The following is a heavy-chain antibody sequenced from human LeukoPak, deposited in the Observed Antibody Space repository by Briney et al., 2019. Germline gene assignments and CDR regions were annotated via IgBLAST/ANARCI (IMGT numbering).Heavy chain of an antibody. J-gene: IGHJ3*02. CDR2: IYHSGST. CDR1: GYSISSGYY. V-gene: IGHV4-38-2*02. CDR3: ARHRNKRVLFGPKRKSNAFDI. D-gene: IGHD3-10*02. Sequence: PSETLSLTCTVSGYSISSGYYWGWIRQPPGKGLEWIGSIYHSGSTYYNPSLKSRVTISVDTSKNQFSLQLSSVTAADTAVYYCARHRNKRVLFGPKRKSNAFDIWGQGTMVTVSS.